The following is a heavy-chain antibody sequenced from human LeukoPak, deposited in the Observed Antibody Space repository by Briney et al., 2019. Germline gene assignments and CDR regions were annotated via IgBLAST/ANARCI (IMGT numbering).Heavy chain of an antibody. V-gene: IGHV5-51*01. J-gene: IGHJ4*02. CDR1: GYSFTSYW. CDR3: ARLDYGDLLSLDY. Sequence: GESLKISCQGSGYSFTSYWIGWVRQMPGKGREWMGVIYPGDSDTRYSPSFQGQGTISADKSISTAYLQWSSLKASDTAMYYCARLDYGDLLSLDYWGQGPLVTVSS. CDR2: IYPGDSDT. D-gene: IGHD4-17*01.